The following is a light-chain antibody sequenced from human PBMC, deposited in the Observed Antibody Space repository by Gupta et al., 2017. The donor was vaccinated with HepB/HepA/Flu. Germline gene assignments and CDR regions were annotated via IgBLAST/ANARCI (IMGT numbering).Light chain of an antibody. CDR2: EVD. CDR1: SSDIGSYNR. V-gene: IGLV2-18*02. Sequence: QSALTQPPSVSGSPGQSVTISCPGTSSDIGSYNRVSCYQQSPGTAPKLMIYEVDKRPSGVPARFSGSKAGNTASLTISGLQTEDEADYYCSSYTTSSTYVFGSGTKVTVL. J-gene: IGLJ1*01. CDR3: SSYTTSSTYV.